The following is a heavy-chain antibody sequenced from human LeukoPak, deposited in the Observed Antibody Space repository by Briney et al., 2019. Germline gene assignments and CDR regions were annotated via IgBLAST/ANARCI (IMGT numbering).Heavy chain of an antibody. CDR3: ARDTAVYYYDSSGYFDY. Sequence: GGSLRLSCAASGFTFSSYSMNWVRQAPGKGLEWVSSISSSSSYIYYADSVKGRFTISRDNAKNSLYLQMNSLRAEDTAVYYCARDTAVYYYDSSGYFDYWGQGTLVTVSS. CDR2: ISSSSSYI. D-gene: IGHD3-22*01. J-gene: IGHJ4*02. CDR1: GFTFSSYS. V-gene: IGHV3-21*01.